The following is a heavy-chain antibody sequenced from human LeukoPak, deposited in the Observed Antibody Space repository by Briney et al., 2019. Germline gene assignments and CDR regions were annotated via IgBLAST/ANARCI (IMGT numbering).Heavy chain of an antibody. D-gene: IGHD3-22*01. Sequence: PGGSLRLSCAASGFTFSDYYMSWIRQAPGKGLEWISYISSSSSYTNYANSVKGRFTVSRDDAKNSLYLQMNSVRAEDTAVYYCASVSSGYYFDYWGQGTQVTVSS. CDR3: ASVSSGYYFDY. CDR2: ISSSSSYT. V-gene: IGHV3-11*03. J-gene: IGHJ4*02. CDR1: GFTFSDYY.